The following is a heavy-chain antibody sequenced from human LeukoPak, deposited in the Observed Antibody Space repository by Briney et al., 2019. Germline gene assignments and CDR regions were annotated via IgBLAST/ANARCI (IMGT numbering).Heavy chain of an antibody. J-gene: IGHJ5*02. D-gene: IGHD2-15*01. CDR3: AKEPGEDIVVVAADGWFDP. Sequence: PGGSLRLSCAASGFTFSDYYMSWIRQAPGKGLEWVSYISSSGSTIYYADSVKGRFTISRDNAKNTLYLQMNSLRAEDTAVYYCAKEPGEDIVVVAADGWFDPWGQGTLVTVSS. CDR1: GFTFSDYY. V-gene: IGHV3-11*01. CDR2: ISSSGSTI.